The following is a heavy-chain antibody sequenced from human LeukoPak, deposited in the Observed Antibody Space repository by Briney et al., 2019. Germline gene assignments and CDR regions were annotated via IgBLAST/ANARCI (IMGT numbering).Heavy chain of an antibody. D-gene: IGHD4-17*01. CDR2: IHYSGTT. J-gene: IGHJ4*02. CDR3: ARLYGDYCALYY. Sequence: SETLSLTCTVFGDSITSNTYYGGWIRQPPGKGLEWIGNIHYSGTTFYNPSLKSRVTVSVDTSKKQFSLKANSVTAADTAVYYCARLYGDYCALYYWGQVTLVTVSS. CDR1: GDSITSNTYY. V-gene: IGHV4-39*01.